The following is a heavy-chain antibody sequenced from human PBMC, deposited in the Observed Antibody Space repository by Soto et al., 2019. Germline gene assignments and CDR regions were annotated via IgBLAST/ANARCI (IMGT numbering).Heavy chain of an antibody. CDR3: ARRGEWVDY. D-gene: IGHD2-8*01. Sequence: GGSLRLSCAASGFTFSSYGMHWVRQAPGKGLEWVAVISYDGSNKYYADSVKGRFTISRDNSKNTLYLQMNSLRAEDTAVYYCARRGEWVDYWGQGALVTVSS. CDR2: ISYDGSNK. J-gene: IGHJ4*02. CDR1: GFTFSSYG. V-gene: IGHV3-30*03.